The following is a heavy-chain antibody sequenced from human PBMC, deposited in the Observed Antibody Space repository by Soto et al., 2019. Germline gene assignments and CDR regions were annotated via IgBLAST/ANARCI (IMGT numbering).Heavy chain of an antibody. CDR3: ARARYSSSWSRQPFDY. Sequence: ASVKVSCKVSGYTLTELSMHGVRQAPGKGLEWMGGFDPEDGETIYAQKFQGRVTMTEDKSTDTAYMELSRLRSEDTAVYYCARARYSSSWSRQPFDYWGQGTLVNVSS. CDR2: FDPEDGET. D-gene: IGHD6-13*01. V-gene: IGHV1-24*01. CDR1: GYTLTELS. J-gene: IGHJ4*02.